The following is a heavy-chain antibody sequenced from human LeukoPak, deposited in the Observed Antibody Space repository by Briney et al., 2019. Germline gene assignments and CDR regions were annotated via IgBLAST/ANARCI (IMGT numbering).Heavy chain of an antibody. V-gene: IGHV3-21*01. CDR3: AREPPGRYYYGSGSYFGIDY. Sequence: GGSLRLSCAASGFTFSSYSMNWVRQAPGKGLEWVSSISSSSSYIYYADSVKGRFTISRDNAKNPLYLQMNSLRAEDTAVYYCAREPPGRYYYGSGSYFGIDYWGQGTLVTVSS. D-gene: IGHD3-10*01. J-gene: IGHJ4*02. CDR2: ISSSSSYI. CDR1: GFTFSSYS.